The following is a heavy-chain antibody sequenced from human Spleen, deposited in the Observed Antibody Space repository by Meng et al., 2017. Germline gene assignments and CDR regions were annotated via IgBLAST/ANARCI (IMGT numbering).Heavy chain of an antibody. CDR1: GGSISTSGYY. Sequence: QPQLQESGPGLVKPSEALSLTVSVSGGSISTSGYYWGLIRQPPGKGLEWIGSIGHRGITYYTPSLKSRVTVSIDTSKSQFSLKLTSVTAADTAVYYCVRSSGWVRTGFDPWGQGTLVTVSS. J-gene: IGHJ5*02. V-gene: IGHV4-39*01. D-gene: IGHD6-19*01. CDR3: VRSSGWVRTGFDP. CDR2: IGHRGIT.